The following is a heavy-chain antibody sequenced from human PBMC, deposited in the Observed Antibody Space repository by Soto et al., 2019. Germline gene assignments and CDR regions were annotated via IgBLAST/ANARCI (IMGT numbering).Heavy chain of an antibody. CDR3: ARDRELMVYAIYSYYGMDV. CDR2: ISSSSSYI. J-gene: IGHJ6*02. Sequence: EVQLVESGGGLVKPGGSLRLSCAASGFTFSSYSMNWVRQAPGKGLEWVSSISSSSSYIYYADSVKGRFTISRDNAKNSLYLQMNSLRAEDTAVYYCARDRELMVYAIYSYYGMDVWGQGTTVTVSS. CDR1: GFTFSSYS. V-gene: IGHV3-21*01. D-gene: IGHD2-8*01.